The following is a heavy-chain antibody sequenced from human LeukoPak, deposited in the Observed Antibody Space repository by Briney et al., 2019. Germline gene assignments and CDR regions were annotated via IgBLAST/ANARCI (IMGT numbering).Heavy chain of an antibody. CDR1: GFTFSSYA. Sequence: GGSLRLSCAASGFTFSSYAMHWVRQAPGKGLGWVAVISYDGSNKYYADSVKGRFTISRDNSKNTLYLQMNSLRAEDTAVYYCARAVYGDSYFDYWGQGTLVTVSS. J-gene: IGHJ4*02. D-gene: IGHD4-17*01. CDR3: ARAVYGDSYFDY. V-gene: IGHV3-30-3*01. CDR2: ISYDGSNK.